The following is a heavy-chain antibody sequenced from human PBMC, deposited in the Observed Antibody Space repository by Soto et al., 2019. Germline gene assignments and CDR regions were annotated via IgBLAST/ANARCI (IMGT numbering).Heavy chain of an antibody. J-gene: IGHJ6*02. D-gene: IGHD5-18*01. CDR1: GGTFSSYA. Sequence: GASVKVSCKASGGTFSSYAISWVRQAPGQGLEWMGGIIPIFGTANYALKFQGRVTITADESTSTAYMELSSLRSEDTAVYYCARLNGVQLWLDQTLPFYYYGMDVWGQGTTVTVSS. CDR3: ARLNGVQLWLDQTLPFYYYGMDV. V-gene: IGHV1-69*13. CDR2: IIPIFGTA.